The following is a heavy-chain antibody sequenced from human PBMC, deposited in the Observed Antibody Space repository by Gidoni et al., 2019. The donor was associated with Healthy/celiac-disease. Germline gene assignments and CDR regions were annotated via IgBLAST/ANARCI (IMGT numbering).Heavy chain of an antibody. CDR1: GSTFTGYY. D-gene: IGHD3-10*01. J-gene: IGHJ4*02. Sequence: QVQLVQPGAEVKKRGASVKVSCKASGSTFTGYYMHWARQAPGQGLEWMGRINPNSGGTNYAQKFQGRVTMTRDTSISTAYMELSRLRSDDTAVYYCARDFHRVESFDYWGQGTLVTVSS. CDR2: INPNSGGT. CDR3: ARDFHRVESFDY. V-gene: IGHV1-2*06.